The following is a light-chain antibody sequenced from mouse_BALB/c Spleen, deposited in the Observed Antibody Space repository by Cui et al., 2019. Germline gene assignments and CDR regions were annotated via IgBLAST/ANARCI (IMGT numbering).Light chain of an antibody. V-gene: IGKV9-124*01. CDR2: ETS. CDR3: LEYGSSWT. J-gene: IGKJ1*01. CDR1: QDIHGY. Sequence: DIQMTQAPSSLSASQGERVSLICRAIQDIHGYLNLFQQKPGESIKHLIYETSKLDSGVPKRLSGSRSGSDYSLIIGSLDSEDFADYYWLEYGSSWTFGGGTKLEIK.